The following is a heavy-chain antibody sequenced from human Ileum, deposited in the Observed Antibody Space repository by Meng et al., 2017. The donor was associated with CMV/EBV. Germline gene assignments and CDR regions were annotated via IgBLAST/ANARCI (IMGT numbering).Heavy chain of an antibody. CDR1: GGSMSSPSYY. D-gene: IGHD3-22*01. CDR2: IYYSGST. Sequence: GSLRLSCTVSGGSMSSPSYYWGWIRQPPGKGLEWIGNIYYSGSTYYNPSLNSRVTISVDTSKNQFSLKLTSVTAADTALYYCARGPYDTSGYAYFDFWGQGTLVTVSS. V-gene: IGHV4-39*01. CDR3: ARGPYDTSGYAYFDF. J-gene: IGHJ4*02.